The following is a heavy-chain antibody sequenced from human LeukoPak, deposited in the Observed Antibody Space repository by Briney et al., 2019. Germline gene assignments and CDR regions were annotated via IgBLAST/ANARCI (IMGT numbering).Heavy chain of an antibody. Sequence: PGGSLRLSCTASGFTVISYPMHWVRQAPGKGLEWMAVISVDTRNTYYTDSVGGRFTISRDSSKNTVYLEMKSLRPEDTAVYYCARDKEGPYYYERGGDAFDIWGQGTTVIVSS. CDR3: ARDKEGPYYYERGGDAFDI. CDR1: GFTVISYP. V-gene: IGHV3-30*04. CDR2: ISVDTRNT. J-gene: IGHJ3*02. D-gene: IGHD3-22*01.